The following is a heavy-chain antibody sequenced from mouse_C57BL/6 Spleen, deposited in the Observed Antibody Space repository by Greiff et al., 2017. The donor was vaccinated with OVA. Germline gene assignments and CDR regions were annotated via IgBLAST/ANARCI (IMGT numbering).Heavy chain of an antibody. V-gene: IGHV7-3*01. CDR3: ARSHYAMDY. CDR1: GFTFTDYY. J-gene: IGHJ4*01. CDR2: IRNKANGYTT. Sequence: DVKLVESGGGLVQPGGSLSLSCAASGFTFTDYYMSWVRQPPGKALEWLGFIRNKANGYTTEYSASVKGRFTISRDNSQSILYLQMNALRAEDSATYYCARSHYAMDYWGQGTSVTVSS.